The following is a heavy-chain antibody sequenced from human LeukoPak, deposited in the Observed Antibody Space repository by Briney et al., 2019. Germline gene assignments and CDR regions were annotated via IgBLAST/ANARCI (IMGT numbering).Heavy chain of an antibody. CDR1: GGSISSGGSY. CDR3: ARVDDSSGYYGAFDI. CDR2: IYYSGST. D-gene: IGHD3-22*01. V-gene: IGHV4-31*03. Sequence: SQTLSLTCTVSGGSISSGGSYWSWIRQHPGKGLEWIGYIYYSGSTNYNPSLKSRVTISVDTSKNQFSLKLSSVTAADTAVYYCARVDDSSGYYGAFDIWGQGTMVTVSS. J-gene: IGHJ3*02.